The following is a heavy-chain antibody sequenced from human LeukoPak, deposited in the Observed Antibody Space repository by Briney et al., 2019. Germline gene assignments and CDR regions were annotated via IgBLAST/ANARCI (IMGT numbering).Heavy chain of an antibody. CDR3: ARHTYYYDSSGYYDPRDAFDI. Sequence: SETLSLTCTVSGGSISSGGYYWSWIRQPPGKGLEWSGYIYYSGSTNYNPSLKSRVTISVDTSKNQFSLKLSSVTAADTAVYYCARHTYYYDSSGYYDPRDAFDIWGQGTMVTVSS. CDR1: GGSISSGGYY. V-gene: IGHV4-61*08. J-gene: IGHJ3*02. CDR2: IYYSGST. D-gene: IGHD3-22*01.